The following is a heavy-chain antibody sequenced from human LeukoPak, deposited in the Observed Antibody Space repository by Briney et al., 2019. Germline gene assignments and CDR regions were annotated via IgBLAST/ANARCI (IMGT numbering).Heavy chain of an antibody. CDR3: ARDGARYGSGSYEAMGWFDP. CDR1: GYXFTSYY. V-gene: IGHV1-46*01. D-gene: IGHD3-10*01. CDR2: INPSGGST. J-gene: IGHJ5*02. Sequence: ASVKVSCKASGYXFTSYYMHWVRQAPGQGLEWMGIINPSGGSTSYAQKFQGRVTMTRDTSTSTVYMELSSLRSEDTAVYYCARDGARYGSGSYEAMGWFDPWGQGTLVTVSS.